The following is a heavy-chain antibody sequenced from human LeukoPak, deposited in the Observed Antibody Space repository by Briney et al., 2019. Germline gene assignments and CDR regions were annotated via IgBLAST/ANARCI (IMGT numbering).Heavy chain of an antibody. V-gene: IGHV1-2*02. CDR2: INPNSGGT. J-gene: IGHJ6*03. D-gene: IGHD6-13*01. CDR1: GYTFTVYY. CDR3: ARGATAGRFSLRPTGAYYMDV. Sequence: ASVKLSCKASGYTFTVYYMHWVRQAPGQGLEWMGWINPNSGGTNYAQKFQGRVTMTRDTSISTAYMELSRLRFDDTAVYYCARGATAGRFSLRPTGAYYMDVWGKGTTVTVSS.